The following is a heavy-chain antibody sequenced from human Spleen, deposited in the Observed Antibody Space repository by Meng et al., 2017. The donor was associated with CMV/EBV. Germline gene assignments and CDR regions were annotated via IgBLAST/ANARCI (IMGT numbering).Heavy chain of an antibody. D-gene: IGHD5-12*01. V-gene: IGHV1-2*02. J-gene: IGHJ6*02. CDR3: ARTRYSGYVAPIMDV. CDR1: GYTFTDYY. Sequence: ASVKVSCKASGYTFTDYYIHWVRQGPGQGLEWMGWINPHSGGTHYAQKFQGRVTMTRDTSISTVYMELSSLRSDDTAVYYCARTRYSGYVAPIMDVWGQGTTVTVSS. CDR2: INPHSGGT.